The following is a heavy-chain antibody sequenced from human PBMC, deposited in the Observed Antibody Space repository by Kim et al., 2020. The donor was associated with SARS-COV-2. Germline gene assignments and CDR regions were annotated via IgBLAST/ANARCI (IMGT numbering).Heavy chain of an antibody. J-gene: IGHJ6*02. CDR3: ARDLVRDPITGDYYGMDV. CDR1: GFTFSSYS. CDR2: ISSSSSYI. V-gene: IGHV3-21*01. Sequence: GGSLRLSCAASGFTFSSYSMNWVRQAPGKGLEWVSSISSSSSYIYYADSVKGRFTISRDNAKNSLYLQMNSLRAEDTAVYYCARDLVRDPITGDYYGMDVWGQGTTVTVSS. D-gene: IGHD1-20*01.